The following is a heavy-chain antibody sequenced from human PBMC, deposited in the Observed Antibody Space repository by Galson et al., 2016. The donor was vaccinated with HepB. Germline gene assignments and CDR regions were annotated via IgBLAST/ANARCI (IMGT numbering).Heavy chain of an antibody. J-gene: IGHJ4*02. CDR3: AKAYGVDSYHFND. V-gene: IGHV3-53*01. CDR1: GFRVSGNY. CDR2: IYSGGRT. D-gene: IGHD4-17*01. Sequence: SLRLSCAASGFRVSGNYMNWVRQAPGKGLEWVSIIYSGGRTYYADSVKGRFTTSRDNSKNTVYLQMDRLRAEDTAGYYCAKAYGVDSYHFNDWGQGTLVIVSS.